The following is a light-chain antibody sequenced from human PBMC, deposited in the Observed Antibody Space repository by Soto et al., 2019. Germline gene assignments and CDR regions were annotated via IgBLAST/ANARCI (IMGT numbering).Light chain of an antibody. J-gene: IGKJ1*01. CDR3: QQYSTAPRT. CDR2: RAS. V-gene: IGKV3-20*01. CDR1: QSVSSSD. Sequence: EIVLTQSPGTLSLSPGERATLSCRASQSVSSSDLAWYQQKPGQAPRLLIYRASTRATGIPDRFSGSGSGTDFTLTISRLEPEDFAVYHCQQYSTAPRTFGQGTKVDIK.